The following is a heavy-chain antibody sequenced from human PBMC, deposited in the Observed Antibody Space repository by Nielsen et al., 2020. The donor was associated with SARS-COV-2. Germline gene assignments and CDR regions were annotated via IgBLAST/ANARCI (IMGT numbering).Heavy chain of an antibody. J-gene: IGHJ6*02. Sequence: WVRQAPGQGLEWMGWISAYNGNTNYAQKLQGRVTMTTDTSTSTAYMELRSLRSDDTAVYYCARGSNYDYVWGSYRYYGMDVWGRGTTVTVSS. CDR2: ISAYNGNT. D-gene: IGHD3-16*02. V-gene: IGHV1-18*01. CDR3: ARGSNYDYVWGSYRYYGMDV.